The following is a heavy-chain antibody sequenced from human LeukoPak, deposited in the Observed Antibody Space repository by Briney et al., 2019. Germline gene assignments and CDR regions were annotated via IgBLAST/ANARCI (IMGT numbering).Heavy chain of an antibody. V-gene: IGHV3-48*03. CDR2: ISSSGSTI. J-gene: IGHJ4*02. CDR3: ARVPLSMVRGYDY. Sequence: GGSLRLSCAASGFTFSSYEMNWVRQAPGKGLEWVSYISSSGSTIYYADSVKGRFTISRDNAKNSLYLQMNSLRAEDTAVYYCARVPLSMVRGYDYWGQGTLVTVSS. D-gene: IGHD3-10*01. CDR1: GFTFSSYE.